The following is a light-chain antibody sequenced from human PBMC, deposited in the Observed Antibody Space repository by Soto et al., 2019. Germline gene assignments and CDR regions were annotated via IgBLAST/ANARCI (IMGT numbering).Light chain of an antibody. V-gene: IGKV1-5*03. CDR2: KAS. CDR3: QQYDSYSPLT. Sequence: DIQMTQSPSTLSASVGDRVTLTCRASQSISSRLAWYQQKPGRAPKLLIYKASGLESGVPSRFSGSGSGTDFTLTISSLQPDDFATYYCQQYDSYSPLTFGGGTKV. CDR1: QSISSR. J-gene: IGKJ4*01.